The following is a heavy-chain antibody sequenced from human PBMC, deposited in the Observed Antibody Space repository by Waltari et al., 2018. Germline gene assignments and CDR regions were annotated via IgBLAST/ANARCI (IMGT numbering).Heavy chain of an antibody. J-gene: IGHJ4*02. D-gene: IGHD2-21*02. V-gene: IGHV4-4*07. CDR1: GGSISSYY. CDR2: IYTSGST. CDR3: ASSILLNGGNSPFDY. Sequence: QVQLQESGPGLVKPSETLSLTCTVSGGSISSYYWSWIRQPAGKGLEWIGRIYTSGSTNYNPALKSRVTMSVDTSKNQFSLKLSSVTAADTAVYYCASSILLNGGNSPFDYWGQGTLVTVSS.